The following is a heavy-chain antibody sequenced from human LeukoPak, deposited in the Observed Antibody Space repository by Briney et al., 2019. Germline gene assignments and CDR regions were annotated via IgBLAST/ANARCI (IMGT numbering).Heavy chain of an antibody. CDR3: ARVDRIQLWFYYFDY. J-gene: IGHJ4*02. Sequence: SQTLSLTCTVSGGSISSVDYYWSWIRHPPGKGRDGIGYIYYSGSTYYNPSLKSRVTISVDTSKNQFSLKLSSVTAADTAVYYCARVDRIQLWFYYFDYWGQGTLVTVSS. V-gene: IGHV4-30-4*08. CDR2: IYYSGST. D-gene: IGHD5-18*01. CDR1: GGSISSVDYY.